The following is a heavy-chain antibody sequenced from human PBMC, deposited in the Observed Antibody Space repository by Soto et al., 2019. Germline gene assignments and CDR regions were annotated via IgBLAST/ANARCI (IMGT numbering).Heavy chain of an antibody. J-gene: IGHJ4*02. D-gene: IGHD6-19*01. CDR1: GFTLSSYG. CDR2: IWYDGSNK. Sequence: QVHLVESGGGVVQPGRSLRLSCAASGFTLSSYGMHWVRQAPGKGLEWVAVIWYDGSNKYYADSVKGRFTISRDNSKNTLYLQMNSLRGEETAVYYCARADSSGVAFDYWGQGTLVTVSS. CDR3: ARADSSGVAFDY. V-gene: IGHV3-33*01.